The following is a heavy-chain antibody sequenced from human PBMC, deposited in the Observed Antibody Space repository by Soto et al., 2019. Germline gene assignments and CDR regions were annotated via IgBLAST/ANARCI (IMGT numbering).Heavy chain of an antibody. V-gene: IGHV4-4*02. CDR3: GSRVTMSGTRGFDY. J-gene: IGHJ4*02. Sequence: QVQLQESGPGLVKPSGTLSLNCAVSGGSISGTNWWSWVRQPPGEGLEWIGEFYHSGYTRTNYNPSPKSLITISLYASENRLWLLLTSMTAADTVVYFCGSRVTMSGTRGFDYWGQGTLVTVSS. CDR2: FYHSGYTRT. CDR1: GGSISGTNW. D-gene: IGHD6-13*01.